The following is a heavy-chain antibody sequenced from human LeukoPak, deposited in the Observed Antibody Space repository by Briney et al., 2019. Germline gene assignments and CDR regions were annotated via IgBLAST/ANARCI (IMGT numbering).Heavy chain of an antibody. Sequence: SETLSLTCTVSGGSISSYYWSWIRQPPGKGLEWIGYIYYSWSTYYNPSLKSRATISVDTSKNQFSLKLSSVTAADTAVYYCARHADSGLWFGELLHLDYWGQGTLVTVSS. V-gene: IGHV4-59*04. CDR1: GGSISSYY. CDR2: IYYSWST. CDR3: ARHADSGLWFGELLHLDY. D-gene: IGHD3-10*01. J-gene: IGHJ4*02.